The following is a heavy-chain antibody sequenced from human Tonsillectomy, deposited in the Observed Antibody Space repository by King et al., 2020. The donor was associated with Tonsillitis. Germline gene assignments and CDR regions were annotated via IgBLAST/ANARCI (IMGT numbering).Heavy chain of an antibody. CDR3: ARHYDSSSDAFDI. Sequence: VQLVESGGGLVQPGGSLRLSCAASGFTFSSYAMSWVRQAPGKGLEWVSAISGSGGSTYYADSVKGRFTISSDNSKNTLYLQMNSLRAEDTAVYYCARHYDSSSDAFDIWGQGTMVTVSS. D-gene: IGHD3-22*01. J-gene: IGHJ3*02. CDR2: ISGSGGST. V-gene: IGHV3-23*04. CDR1: GFTFSSYA.